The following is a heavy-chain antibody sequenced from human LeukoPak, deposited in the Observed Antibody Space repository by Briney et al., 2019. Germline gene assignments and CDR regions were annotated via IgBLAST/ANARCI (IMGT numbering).Heavy chain of an antibody. CDR2: IYYSGST. Sequence: SETLSLTCTVSGGSFSSGSYYWSWIRQPPGKGLEWIGYIYYSGSTNYNPSLKSRVTISVDTSKNQFSLKLSSVTAADTAVYYCARDSTTVTSYYYFDYWGQGTLVTVSS. J-gene: IGHJ4*02. CDR3: ARDSTTVTSYYYFDY. CDR1: GGSFSSGSYY. D-gene: IGHD4-17*01. V-gene: IGHV4-61*01.